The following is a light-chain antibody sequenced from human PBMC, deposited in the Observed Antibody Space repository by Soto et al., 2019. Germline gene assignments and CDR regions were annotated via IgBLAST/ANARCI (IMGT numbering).Light chain of an antibody. CDR3: QQYDNWPSVT. Sequence: IVMTQSTATLSVSPGERATLSCRASQSVGRSLAWYQQKPGQAPRLLMYGTSARATGIPATFSGSGSGTEFTLTISSLQSEDFAVYYCQQYDNWPSVTFGGGTKVEIK. V-gene: IGKV3-15*01. CDR2: GTS. CDR1: QSVGRS. J-gene: IGKJ4*01.